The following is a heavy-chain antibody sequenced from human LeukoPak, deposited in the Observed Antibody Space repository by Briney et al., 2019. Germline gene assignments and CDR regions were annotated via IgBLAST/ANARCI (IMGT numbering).Heavy chain of an antibody. Sequence: PGGSLRLSCAASGFTFSSYAMSWVRQAPGKGLEWVSAISGSGGSTYYADSVKGRFTISRDNSKNTLYLQMNSLRAGDTAVYYCAKSRGYYDSSGYYAPNSFDYWGQGTLVTVSS. CDR2: ISGSGGST. J-gene: IGHJ4*02. V-gene: IGHV3-23*01. CDR3: AKSRGYYDSSGYYAPNSFDY. D-gene: IGHD3-22*01. CDR1: GFTFSSYA.